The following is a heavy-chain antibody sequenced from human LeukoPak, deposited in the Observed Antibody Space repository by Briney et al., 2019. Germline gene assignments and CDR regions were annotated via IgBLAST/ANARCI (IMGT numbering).Heavy chain of an antibody. V-gene: IGHV1-2*02. Sequence: GASVKVSCKASGYTFSGFYIHWVRQAPGQGLEWMGWINPNSGVTNYAQKLQGRVTITRDTSIDTAYMQLSRLRSDDTAVYYCARNYLGFSYWGQGTLVTVSS. CDR2: INPNSGVT. CDR1: GYTFSGFY. CDR3: ARNYLGFSY. D-gene: IGHD7-27*01. J-gene: IGHJ4*02.